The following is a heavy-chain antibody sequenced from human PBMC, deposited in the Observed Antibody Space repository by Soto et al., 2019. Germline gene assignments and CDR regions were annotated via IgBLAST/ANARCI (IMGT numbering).Heavy chain of an antibody. V-gene: IGHV1-24*01. CDR3: ASKDPDELLCAFDI. CDR2: FDPEDGET. D-gene: IGHD1-7*01. CDR1: GYTLTELS. J-gene: IGHJ3*02. Sequence: ASVKVSCKVSGYTLTELSMHWVRQAPGKGLEWMGGFDPEDGETIYAQKFQGRVTMTEDTSTDTAYMELSSLRSEDTAVYYCASKDPDELLCAFDIWGQGTMVTVSS.